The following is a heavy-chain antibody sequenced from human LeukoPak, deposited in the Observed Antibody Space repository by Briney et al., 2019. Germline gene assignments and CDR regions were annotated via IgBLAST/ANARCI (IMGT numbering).Heavy chain of an antibody. V-gene: IGHV1-2*02. CDR1: GYTFTGYY. Sequence: GASVKVSCKASGYTFTGYYMHWVRQAPGQGLEWMGWINPNSGGTNYAQKFQGRVTMTRDTSISTAYMELSRLRSDDTAVYYCAREGYDYVWGSYRYLDYWGQGTLVSVSS. J-gene: IGHJ4*02. D-gene: IGHD3-16*02. CDR2: INPNSGGT. CDR3: AREGYDYVWGSYRYLDY.